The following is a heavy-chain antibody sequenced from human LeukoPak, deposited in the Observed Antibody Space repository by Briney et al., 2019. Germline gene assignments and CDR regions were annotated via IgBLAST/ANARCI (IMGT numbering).Heavy chain of an antibody. Sequence: GGPLRLSCAASGFTFSSYWMSWVRQAPGKGLEWVANIKQDGREKYYVDSVKGRFTISRDNAKNSLYLQMNSLRAEDTAVYYCARDRRPDDAFDIWGQGTMVTVSS. V-gene: IGHV3-7*01. J-gene: IGHJ3*02. CDR3: ARDRRPDDAFDI. CDR1: GFTFSSYW. CDR2: IKQDGREK.